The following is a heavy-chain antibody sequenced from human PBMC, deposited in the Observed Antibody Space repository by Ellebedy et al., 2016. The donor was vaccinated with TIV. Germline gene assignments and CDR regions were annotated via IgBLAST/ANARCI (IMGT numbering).Heavy chain of an antibody. CDR1: GFTFSTYW. CDR2: ISSDATST. Sequence: GESLKISCAASGFTFSTYWMHWVRQAPGKGLEWVSHISSDATSTSYADSVKGRFTISRDNAKNTLYLQMNSLRAEDTAVYYCARDGGLRWSNYCFDYWGQGTLVTVSS. V-gene: IGHV3-74*01. D-gene: IGHD4-23*01. CDR3: ARDGGLRWSNYCFDY. J-gene: IGHJ4*02.